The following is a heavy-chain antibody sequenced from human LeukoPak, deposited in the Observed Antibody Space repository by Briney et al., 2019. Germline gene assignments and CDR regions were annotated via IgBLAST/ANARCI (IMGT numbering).Heavy chain of an antibody. D-gene: IGHD3-9*01. J-gene: IGHJ4*02. Sequence: GASLRLSCAASGYTFSDYAMSWVRQAPGKGLEWVSAISGSGGNTYYADSVKGRFTISRDNSKNTVFLQMNSLRAEDTAVYYCAKWGDYDVLTGYYVSDYWGQGSLVTVSS. CDR1: GYTFSDYA. V-gene: IGHV3-23*01. CDR2: ISGSGGNT. CDR3: AKWGDYDVLTGYYVSDY.